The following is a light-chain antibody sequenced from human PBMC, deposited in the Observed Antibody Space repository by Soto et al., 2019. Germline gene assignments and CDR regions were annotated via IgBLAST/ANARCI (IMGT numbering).Light chain of an antibody. CDR3: QKHNSAPLF. CDR2: ATS. V-gene: IGKV1-27*01. J-gene: IGKJ3*01. CDR1: QSIRNW. Sequence: DIQMTQSPSTLSASVGDRVTITCRASQSIRNWLAWYQQKPGKVPKPLIYATSTLQSGVPSRFSGSGFGTDFTPTISSLQPEDVATYYCQKHNSAPLFFGPGTKVDIK.